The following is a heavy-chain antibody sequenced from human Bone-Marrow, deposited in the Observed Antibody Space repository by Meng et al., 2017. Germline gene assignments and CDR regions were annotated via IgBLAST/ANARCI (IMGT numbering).Heavy chain of an antibody. D-gene: IGHD3-22*01. CDR1: GYTFTSYG. CDR2: ISAYNGNT. V-gene: IGHV1-18*01. Sequence: ASVKVSCKASGYTFTSYGISWARQAPGQGLEWMGWISAYNGNTNYAQKLQGRVTMTTDTSTSTAYMELRSLRSDDTAVYYCARTHYHDSSGYPVRYYYGMDVWGQGTTVTVSS. J-gene: IGHJ6*02. CDR3: ARTHYHDSSGYPVRYYYGMDV.